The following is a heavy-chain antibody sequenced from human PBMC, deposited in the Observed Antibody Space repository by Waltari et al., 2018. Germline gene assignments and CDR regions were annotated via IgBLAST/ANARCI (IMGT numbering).Heavy chain of an antibody. CDR2: INQSGRT. CDR1: GGSFSGYY. CDR3: ARRPGGQYSSGWYYMDV. Sequence: QVQLQQWGAGLLKPSETLSLTCAVYGGSFSGYYWSWIRQPPGKGLAWIGEINQSGRTNYNPSLKSRVTISVDTSKNQFSLKLSAGTAADTAVYYCARRPGGQYSSGWYYMDVWGKGTTVTVSS. D-gene: IGHD6-19*01. V-gene: IGHV4-34*01. J-gene: IGHJ6*03.